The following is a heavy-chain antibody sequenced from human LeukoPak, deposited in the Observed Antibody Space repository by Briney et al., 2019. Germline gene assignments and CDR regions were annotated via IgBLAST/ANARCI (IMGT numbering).Heavy chain of an antibody. D-gene: IGHD3-10*02. Sequence: SETLSLTCAVSGYSISSGYYWGWIRQPPGNGLEWIGSIYHSGSTYYNPSLKSRVTISVDTSKNQFSLKLSSVTAADTAVYYCARLDSVPYFDYWGQGTLVTVSS. CDR3: ARLDSVPYFDY. J-gene: IGHJ4*02. V-gene: IGHV4-38-2*01. CDR2: IYHSGST. CDR1: GYSISSGYY.